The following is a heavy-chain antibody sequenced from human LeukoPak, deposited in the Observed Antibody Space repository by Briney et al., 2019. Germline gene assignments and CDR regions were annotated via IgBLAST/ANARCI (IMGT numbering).Heavy chain of an antibody. CDR3: AKAGALGIWDYFDY. V-gene: IGHV3-9*01. J-gene: IGHJ4*02. CDR2: ISWNSGSI. Sequence: PGGSLRLSCAASGFTFDDYAMHWVRQAPGKGLEWVSGISWNSGSIGYADSVKGRFTISRDNAKNSLYLQMNSLRAEDTALYYCAKAGALGIWDYFDYWGQGTLVTVSS. D-gene: IGHD7-27*01. CDR1: GFTFDDYA.